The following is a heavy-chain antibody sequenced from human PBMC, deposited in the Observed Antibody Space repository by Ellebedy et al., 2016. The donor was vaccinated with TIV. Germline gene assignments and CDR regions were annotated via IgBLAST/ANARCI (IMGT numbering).Heavy chain of an antibody. J-gene: IGHJ4*02. CDR3: ARHVYSYGLSPSFDY. D-gene: IGHD5-18*01. CDR2: INHSGST. CDR1: GGSFSGYY. Sequence: MPSETLSLTCAVYGGSFSGYYWSWIRQPPGKGLEWIGEINHSGSTNYNPSLKSRVTISVEPSKNQLSLNLRTVTATDTAVYYCARHVYSYGLSPSFDYWGQGTLVTVSS. V-gene: IGHV4-34*01.